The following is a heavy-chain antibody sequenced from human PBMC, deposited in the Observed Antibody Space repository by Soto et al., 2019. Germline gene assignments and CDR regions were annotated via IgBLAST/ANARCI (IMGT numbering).Heavy chain of an antibody. CDR2: LYNAGST. Sequence: QVRLQESGPGLVKPSETLSLTCTVSGGSISRYYWSWIRQPPGKGLEWIGYLYNAGSTIYNPSRKLRAAISVEMSQNQFSLNLNYVTAADTAVYYCARDLWGYCGTDCYPLDVWGQGTTVTVSS. CDR3: ARDLWGYCGTDCYPLDV. D-gene: IGHD2-21*02. CDR1: GGSISRYY. J-gene: IGHJ6*02. V-gene: IGHV4-59*01.